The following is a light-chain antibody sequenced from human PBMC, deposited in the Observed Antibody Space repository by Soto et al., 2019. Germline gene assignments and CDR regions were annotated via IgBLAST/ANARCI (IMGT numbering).Light chain of an antibody. J-gene: IGLJ1*01. Sequence: QSVLTQPASVSDSPGQSITISCTGTSSDVGGSNFVSWYQQHTGNPPKLIIYDVANRPSGVSNRFSGSKSGSTASLIISRLQTEDEADYYCVSYTSSTTYGFGTGTKVTVL. CDR2: DVA. V-gene: IGLV2-14*03. CDR3: VSYTSSTTYG. CDR1: SSDVGGSNF.